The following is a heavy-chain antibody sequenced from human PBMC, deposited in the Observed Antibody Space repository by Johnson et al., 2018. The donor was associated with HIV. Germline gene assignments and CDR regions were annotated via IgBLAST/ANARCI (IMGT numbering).Heavy chain of an antibody. CDR3: ARRKIAAAGRDAFDI. V-gene: IGHV3-20*04. CDR1: GFIFDDYG. Sequence: VQLVESVGGVVRPGGSLRLSCAASGFIFDDYGMSWVRQAPGKGLEWVSGINWNGGRTGYADSVKGRFTISRDNAKNSLYLQMNSLRAEDRALYYCARRKIAAAGRDAFDIWGQGTMVTVSS. J-gene: IGHJ3*02. D-gene: IGHD6-13*01. CDR2: INWNGGRT.